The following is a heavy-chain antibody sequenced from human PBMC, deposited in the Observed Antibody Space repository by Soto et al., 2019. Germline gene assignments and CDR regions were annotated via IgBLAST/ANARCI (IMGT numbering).Heavy chain of an antibody. J-gene: IGHJ6*02. Sequence: ASVKVSCKASGYTFTSYGISWVRQAPGQGLEWMGWISAYNGNTNYAQKLQGRVTMTTDTSTSTAYMELRSLRSDDTAEYYSARSSSGSAWDFYYYYGMDVWGQGTTVTV. V-gene: IGHV1-18*04. CDR2: ISAYNGNT. CDR3: ARSSSGSAWDFYYYYGMDV. D-gene: IGHD3-22*01. CDR1: GYTFTSYG.